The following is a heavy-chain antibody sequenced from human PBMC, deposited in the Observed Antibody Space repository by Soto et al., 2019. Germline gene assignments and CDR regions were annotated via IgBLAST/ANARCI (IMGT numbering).Heavy chain of an antibody. CDR3: EKCDSLTGYGGVYYDYYGMDV. CDR1: GFTFSSYA. J-gene: IGHJ6*01. CDR2: ISGSGGST. D-gene: IGHD3-9*01. V-gene: IGHV3-23*01. Sequence: EVQLLESGGGLVQPGGSLRLSCAASGFTFSSYAMSWVRQAPGKGLEWVSSISGSGGSTYYADSVKGRFTISRDNSKNTLYLNMNSLRAEDTAVYYCEKCDSLTGYGGVYYDYYGMDVWGQGTTVTVSS.